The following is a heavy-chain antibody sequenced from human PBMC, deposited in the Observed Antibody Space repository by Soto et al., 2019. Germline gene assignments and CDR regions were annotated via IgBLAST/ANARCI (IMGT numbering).Heavy chain of an antibody. Sequence: PGGSLRLSCAASGLSFSSDGMSWVRQAPGKGLEWVSSISASGGSTYYAGSVRGRFTISRDNSKNTLYLQMNRLRGEDTAVYYCAKRYYYDGSGPYGMDVWGQGTTVTVSS. CDR1: GLSFSSDG. J-gene: IGHJ6*02. CDR3: AKRYYYDGSGPYGMDV. D-gene: IGHD3-22*01. CDR2: ISASGGST. V-gene: IGHV3-23*01.